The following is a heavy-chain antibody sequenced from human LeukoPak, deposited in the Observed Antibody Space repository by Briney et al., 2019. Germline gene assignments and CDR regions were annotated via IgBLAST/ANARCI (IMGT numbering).Heavy chain of an antibody. D-gene: IGHD2-15*01. CDR1: GGSITSDNYY. J-gene: IGHJ5*02. V-gene: IGHV4-39*07. CDR3: ARAWCSGGSCYEIRFDP. CDR2: IYYSGNT. Sequence: SETLSLTCTVSGGSITSDNYYWGWIRQPPGKGLEWIGSIYYSGNTYYNPSLKSRVTISVDTSKNQFSLKLSSVTAADTAVYYCARAWCSGGSCYEIRFDPWGQGTLVTVSS.